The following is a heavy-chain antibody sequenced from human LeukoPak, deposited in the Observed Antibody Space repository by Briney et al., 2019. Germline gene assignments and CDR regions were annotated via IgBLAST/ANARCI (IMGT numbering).Heavy chain of an antibody. D-gene: IGHD2-15*01. CDR3: ARLGFCRGDNCLDDY. CDR1: GGSISPYY. J-gene: IGHJ4*02. V-gene: IGHV4-59*08. CDR2: IYYTGGT. Sequence: SETLSLTCTVSGGSISPYYWSWMRQPPGKGPEYVGYIYYTGGTNYNPSLKSRVTISPDAPRNQYSLKLTSVTATDTAVYYCARLGFCRGDNCLDDYWGQGTLVTVSS.